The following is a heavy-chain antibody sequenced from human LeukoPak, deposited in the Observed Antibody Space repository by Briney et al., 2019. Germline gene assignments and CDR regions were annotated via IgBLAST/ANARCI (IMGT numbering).Heavy chain of an antibody. CDR2: IRYDGSNK. CDR1: GFTFSSYG. CDR3: ASATVTTPYY. Sequence: GGSLRLSCAASGFTFSSYGMHWVRQAPGKGLEWVAFIRYDGSNKYYADSVKGRFTISRDNSKNTLYLQMNSLRAEDTALYYCASATVTTPYYWGQGTLVTVSS. D-gene: IGHD4-17*01. J-gene: IGHJ4*02. V-gene: IGHV3-30*02.